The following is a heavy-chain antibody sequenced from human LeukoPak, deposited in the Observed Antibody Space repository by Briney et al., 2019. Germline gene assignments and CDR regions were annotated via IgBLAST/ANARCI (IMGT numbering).Heavy chain of an antibody. Sequence: GGSLRLSCAASGFTFSNYWMYWVRQTPGKGLVWVSRIDSAGTSVTYADAVKGRFTTTRDNAENTLYMQMNSLRAEDTAVYYCARDNGYGYYGGLDYWGQATLVTVSA. V-gene: IGHV3-74*01. J-gene: IGHJ4*02. CDR2: IDSAGTSV. CDR3: ARDNGYGYYGGLDY. CDR1: GFTFSNYW. D-gene: IGHD2-21*01.